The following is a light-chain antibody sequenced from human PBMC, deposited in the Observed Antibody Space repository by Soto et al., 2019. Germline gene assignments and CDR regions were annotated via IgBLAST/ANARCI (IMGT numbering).Light chain of an antibody. CDR2: DAS. J-gene: IGKJ1*01. V-gene: IGKV1-5*01. CDR3: QQYNSYSLT. CDR1: QSISSW. Sequence: DIQMTQSPSTLSASVGDRVTITCRASQSISSWLAWYQQKPGKAPKLLIYDASSLESGVPSRFSGSGSGPEFTLTISSLQPDDFATYSCQQYNSYSLTFGQGTKVEIK.